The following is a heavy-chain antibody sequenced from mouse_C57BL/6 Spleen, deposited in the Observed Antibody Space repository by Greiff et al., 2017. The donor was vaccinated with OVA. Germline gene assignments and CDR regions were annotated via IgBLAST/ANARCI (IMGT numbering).Heavy chain of an antibody. V-gene: IGHV1-52*01. Sequence: VQLQQSGAELVRPGSSVKLSCKASGYTFTSYWMHWVKQRPIQGLEWIGNIDPSDSETHYNQKFKDKATLTVDKSSSTAYMQLSSLTSEDSAVYYCASQEVTTVVDWYFDVWGTGTTVTVSS. D-gene: IGHD1-1*01. J-gene: IGHJ1*03. CDR1: GYTFTSYW. CDR2: IDPSDSET. CDR3: ASQEVTTVVDWYFDV.